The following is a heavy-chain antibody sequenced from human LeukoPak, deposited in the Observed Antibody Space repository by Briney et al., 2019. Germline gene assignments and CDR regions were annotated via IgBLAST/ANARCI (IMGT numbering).Heavy chain of an antibody. Sequence: ASVKVSCKASGYTFTGYYMHWVRQAPGQGLEWTGWINPNSGGTNYAQKFQGRVTMTRDTSISTAYMELSRLRSDDTAVYYCARDSTYTAMVTGLYYYGMDVWGQGTTVTVSS. D-gene: IGHD5-18*01. J-gene: IGHJ6*02. CDR3: ARDSTYTAMVTGLYYYGMDV. CDR2: INPNSGGT. CDR1: GYTFTGYY. V-gene: IGHV1-2*02.